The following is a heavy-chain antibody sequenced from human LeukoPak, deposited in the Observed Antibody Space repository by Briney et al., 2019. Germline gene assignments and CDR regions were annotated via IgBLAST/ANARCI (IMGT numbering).Heavy chain of an antibody. V-gene: IGHV3-48*03. D-gene: IGHD3-10*01. Sequence: GSLRLSCAASGFTFSSFEMNWVRQAPGKGLEWVSYISSSGSIIYYADSVKGRFTMSRDNAKNSLYLQMNSLRAEDTAVYYCARVYYYGSGSYPDYWGQGTLVTVSS. CDR1: GFTFSSFE. CDR3: ARVYYYGSGSYPDY. CDR2: ISSSGSII. J-gene: IGHJ4*02.